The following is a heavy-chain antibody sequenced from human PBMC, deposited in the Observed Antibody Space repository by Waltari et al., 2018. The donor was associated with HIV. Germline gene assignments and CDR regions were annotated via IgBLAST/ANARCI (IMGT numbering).Heavy chain of an antibody. J-gene: IGHJ6*02. CDR2: IWYDGSNK. CDR1: GFTFRTWA. V-gene: IGHV3-33*01. CDR3: ARGITQASWGHYYYGMDV. Sequence: QVQLVESGGGVVQPGRSLRLSCAAAGFTFRTWAMHWGRQAPGKGLEWVAVIWYDGSNKFYADSVKGRFTISRDNSKNTLHLQMNSLRAEDTAVYYCARGITQASWGHYYYGMDVWGQGTTVTVS. D-gene: IGHD7-27*01.